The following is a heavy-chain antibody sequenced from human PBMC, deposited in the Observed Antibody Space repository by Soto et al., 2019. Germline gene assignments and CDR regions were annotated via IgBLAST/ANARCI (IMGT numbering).Heavy chain of an antibody. CDR2: ISAYNGNT. Sequence: ASVKVSCKASGYTFTSYGISWVRQAPGQGLEWMGWISAYNGNTNYAQKLQGRVTMATDTSTSTAYMELRSLRSDDTAVYYCGRAKKDYDFWSGPEAQGWFDPWGQGTLVTVSS. CDR1: GYTFTSYG. J-gene: IGHJ5*02. V-gene: IGHV1-18*01. CDR3: GRAKKDYDFWSGPEAQGWFDP. D-gene: IGHD3-3*01.